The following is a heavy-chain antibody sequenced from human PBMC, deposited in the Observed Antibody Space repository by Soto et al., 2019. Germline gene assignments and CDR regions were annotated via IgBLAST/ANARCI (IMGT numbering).Heavy chain of an antibody. CDR1: GGSFSGYY. CDR3: ARGDTSNSYYFDY. V-gene: IGHV4-34*01. J-gene: IGHJ4*02. CDR2: INHSGST. D-gene: IGHD6-6*01. Sequence: SETLSLTCAVYGGSFSGYYWSWIRQPPGKGLEWIGEINHSGSTNYNPSLKSRVTISVGTSKNQFSLKLSSVTAADTAVYYCARGDTSNSYYFDYWGQGTLVTVSS.